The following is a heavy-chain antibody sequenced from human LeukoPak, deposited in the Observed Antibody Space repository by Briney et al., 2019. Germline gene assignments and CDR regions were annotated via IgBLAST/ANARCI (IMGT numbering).Heavy chain of an antibody. J-gene: IGHJ4*02. Sequence: PSETLSLTCTVSGGSISSYYWSWIRQPPGKGLEWIGYIYYSGSTNYNPSLKSRVTISVDTSKNQFPLKLSSVTAADTAVYYCARDRGSYWGFFDYWGQGTLVTVSS. CDR2: IYYSGST. CDR1: GGSISSYY. D-gene: IGHD1-26*01. CDR3: ARDRGSYWGFFDY. V-gene: IGHV4-59*01.